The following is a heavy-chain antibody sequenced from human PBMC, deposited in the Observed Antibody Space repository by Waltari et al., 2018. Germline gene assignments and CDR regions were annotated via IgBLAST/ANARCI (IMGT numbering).Heavy chain of an antibody. J-gene: IGHJ5*02. CDR2: ISYDGSNK. V-gene: IGHV3-30*18. CDR3: AKAYHKLDYYGSGSIP. CDR1: GFPFSSYG. D-gene: IGHD3-10*01. Sequence: QVQLVESGGGVVQPGRSLRLSCAASGFPFSSYGMHWVRRAPGKGLEWVAVISYDGSNKYYADSVKGRFTISRDNSKNTLYLQMNSLRAEDTAVYYCAKAYHKLDYYGSGSIPWGQGTLVTVSS.